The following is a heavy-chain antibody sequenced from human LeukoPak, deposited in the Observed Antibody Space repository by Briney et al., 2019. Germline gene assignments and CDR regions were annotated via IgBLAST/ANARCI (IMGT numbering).Heavy chain of an antibody. J-gene: IGHJ3*02. CDR3: AKDAISMNGIWDAFDI. D-gene: IGHD3-22*01. CDR2: ISFGGDDT. CDR1: GFTFSNYA. Sequence: GGSLRLSCAASGFTFSNYAMNWVRQAPGKGLERASSISFGGDDTYYTDSVKGRFTISRDNSKSTLLLQMNSLRAEDTAVYYCAKDAISMNGIWDAFDIWGQGTMITVSS. V-gene: IGHV3-23*01.